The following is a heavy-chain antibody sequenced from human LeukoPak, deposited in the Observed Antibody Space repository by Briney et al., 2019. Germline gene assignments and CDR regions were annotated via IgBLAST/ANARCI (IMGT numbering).Heavy chain of an antibody. D-gene: IGHD2-21*02. CDR2: VSYGGRT. V-gene: IGHV4-59*01. J-gene: IGHJ3*02. CDR3: ARDSPTVCGGDCYAFDI. CDR1: GGSITNYY. Sequence: SSETLSLTCTVSGGSITNYYWNWIRQPPGKDLEWIGCVSYGGRTHYSSALKSRVTISVDTSKNQFSLNLSSVTAADTAVYYCARDSPTVCGGDCYAFDIWGQGTMVTVSS.